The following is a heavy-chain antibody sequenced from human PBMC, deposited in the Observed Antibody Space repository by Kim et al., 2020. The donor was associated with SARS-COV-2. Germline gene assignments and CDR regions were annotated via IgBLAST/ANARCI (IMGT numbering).Heavy chain of an antibody. CDR2: ISYDGSNK. CDR3: AKDRDIVVVPAAILPDY. V-gene: IGHV3-30*18. CDR1: GFTFSSYG. Sequence: GGSLRLSRAASGFTFSSYGMHWVRQAPGKGLEWVAVISYDGSNKYYADSVKGRFTISRDNSKNTLYLQMNSLRAEDTAVYYCAKDRDIVVVPAAILPDYWGQGTLVTVSS. J-gene: IGHJ4*02. D-gene: IGHD2-2*02.